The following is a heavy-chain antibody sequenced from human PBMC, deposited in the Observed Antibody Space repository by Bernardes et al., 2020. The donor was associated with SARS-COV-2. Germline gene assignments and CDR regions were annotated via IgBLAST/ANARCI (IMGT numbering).Heavy chain of an antibody. D-gene: IGHD2-2*01. CDR1: GGSISIPSYH. Sequence: SETLSLTCTVSGGSISIPSYHWGWLLQPPGKGLEWIGSIYYSGTTYYNPSLESRTTMSVDTSKNQFSLKLSSVTAADTAVYYCARGGSSTFNWFDPWGQGTLVTVSS. CDR3: ARGGSSTFNWFDP. J-gene: IGHJ5*02. V-gene: IGHV4-39*01. CDR2: IYYSGTT.